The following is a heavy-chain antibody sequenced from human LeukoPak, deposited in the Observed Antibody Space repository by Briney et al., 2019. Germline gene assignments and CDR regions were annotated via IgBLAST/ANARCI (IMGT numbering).Heavy chain of an antibody. J-gene: IGHJ4*02. CDR1: GGSISSSSYY. D-gene: IGHD3-16*02. Sequence: SETLSLTCTVSGGSISSSSYYWGWIRQPPGKGLEWIGSIYYSGSTYYNPSLKGRVTISVDTSKNQFSLKLSSVTAADTAVYYCARHESYDYVWGSYRNFDYWGQGTLVTVSS. V-gene: IGHV4-39*01. CDR2: IYYSGST. CDR3: ARHESYDYVWGSYRNFDY.